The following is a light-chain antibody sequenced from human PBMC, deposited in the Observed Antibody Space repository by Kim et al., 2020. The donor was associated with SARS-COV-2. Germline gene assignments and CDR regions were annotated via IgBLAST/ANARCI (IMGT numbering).Light chain of an antibody. V-gene: IGKV1-39*01. CDR1: QSISRN. J-gene: IGKJ1*01. CDR3: QQTYNTPRT. Sequence: DIQMTQSPSSLSASVGDRVTITCRASQSISRNLNWYQQKPGKAPNLLIYLTSRLQSGVPSRFSGSGSGTDFTLTISSLQPEDFVTYYCQQTYNTPRTFGQGTKVDIK. CDR2: LTS.